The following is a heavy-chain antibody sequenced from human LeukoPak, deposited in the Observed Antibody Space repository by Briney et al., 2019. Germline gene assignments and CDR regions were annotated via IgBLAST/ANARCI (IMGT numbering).Heavy chain of an antibody. Sequence: GGSLRLSCAGSGFTFSTYWMTWVRQAPGKGLEWMANINQDGTIKQYVESVKGRFTISRDNAKTSLYLQMNSLGDEDTAIYYCSGGDVFDIWGQGTMVTVSS. J-gene: IGHJ3*02. D-gene: IGHD2-15*01. CDR1: GFTFSTYW. CDR2: INQDGTIK. CDR3: SGGDVFDI. V-gene: IGHV3-7*01.